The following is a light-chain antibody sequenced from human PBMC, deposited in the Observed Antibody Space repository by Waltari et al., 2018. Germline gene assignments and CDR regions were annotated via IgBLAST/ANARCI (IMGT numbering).Light chain of an antibody. CDR3: MQALQTPLT. CDR2: LGS. CDR1: QSLLHSHGSNY. J-gene: IGKJ1*01. V-gene: IGKV2-28*01. Sequence: DIVMTQSPLSLPVTPGEPASISCRSSQSLLHSHGSNYLYWYLQKPGQSPQLLVYLGSNRASGVPDRFSGSGSGTGFTLKTSRVEAEDVGVYYCMQALQTPLTFGQGTKVEIK.